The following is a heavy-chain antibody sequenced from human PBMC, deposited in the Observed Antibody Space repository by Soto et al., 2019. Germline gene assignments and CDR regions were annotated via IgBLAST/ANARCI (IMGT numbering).Heavy chain of an antibody. D-gene: IGHD2-2*01. CDR2: ISVSGGST. Sequence: GGSLRLSCAASGFTFSSYAMSWVRQAPGKGLEWVSAISVSGGSTYYADSVKGRFTISRDNSKTTLYLQMNSLRAEVTAVNYCAKAGKKCSSTSCYSFDYWGQGTLVTVSS. J-gene: IGHJ4*02. CDR1: GFTFSSYA. CDR3: AKAGKKCSSTSCYSFDY. V-gene: IGHV3-23*01.